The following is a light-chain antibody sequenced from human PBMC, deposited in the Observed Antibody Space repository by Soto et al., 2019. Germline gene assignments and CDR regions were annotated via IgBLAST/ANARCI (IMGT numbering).Light chain of an antibody. CDR1: SSDVGSYSL. Sequence: QSALTQPASVSGSPGQSITISCTGTSSDVGSYSLVSWYQQHPGKAPKLMIYEVNKRPSGVSNRFSGSKSGNTASLTISGLQAEDEADYYCCSYARSSTLYVFGSGTKVTVL. J-gene: IGLJ1*01. CDR3: CSYARSSTLYV. CDR2: EVN. V-gene: IGLV2-23*02.